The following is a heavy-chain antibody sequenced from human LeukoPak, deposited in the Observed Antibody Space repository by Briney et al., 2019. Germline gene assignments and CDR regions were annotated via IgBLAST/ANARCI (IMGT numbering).Heavy chain of an antibody. CDR3: AKDTSGSYLRAFDI. CDR2: ISWNSGSI. D-gene: IGHD1-26*01. Sequence: PGGSLRFSCAASGFTFDDYAMHWVRQAPGKGLEWVSGISWNSGSIGYADSVKGRFTISRDNAKNSLYLQMNSLRAEDTALYYCAKDTSGSYLRAFDIWGQGTMVTVSS. V-gene: IGHV3-9*01. CDR1: GFTFDDYA. J-gene: IGHJ3*02.